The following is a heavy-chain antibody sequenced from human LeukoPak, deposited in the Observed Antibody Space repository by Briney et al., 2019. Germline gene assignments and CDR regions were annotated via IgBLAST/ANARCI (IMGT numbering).Heavy chain of an antibody. D-gene: IGHD4-17*01. Sequence: GASVKVSCKASGGTFSSYAISWVRQAPGQGLEWMGRIIPILGIANYAQKFQGRVTITAGKSTNTAYMELSSLRSEDTAVYYCARYGDYSLGGMDVWGQGTTVTVSS. CDR1: GGTFSSYA. V-gene: IGHV1-69*04. CDR2: IIPILGIA. CDR3: ARYGDYSLGGMDV. J-gene: IGHJ6*02.